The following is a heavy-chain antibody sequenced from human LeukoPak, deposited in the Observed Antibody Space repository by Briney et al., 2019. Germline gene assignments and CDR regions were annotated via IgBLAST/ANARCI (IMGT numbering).Heavy chain of an antibody. CDR1: GYTFTGYY. D-gene: IGHD3-22*01. V-gene: IGHV1-2*02. Sequence: ASVKVSCKPSGYTFTGYYMHWVRQAPGQGREWMGWINPNSGGTNYAQKFQRRVTMTRNTSISTAYMELSSLRSEDTAVYYCATLGVVVDDAFDIWGQGTMVTVSS. J-gene: IGHJ3*02. CDR3: ATLGVVVDDAFDI. CDR2: INPNSGGT.